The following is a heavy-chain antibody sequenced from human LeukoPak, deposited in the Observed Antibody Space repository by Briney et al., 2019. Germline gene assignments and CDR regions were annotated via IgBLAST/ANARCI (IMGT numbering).Heavy chain of an antibody. CDR1: GGSISSGSYY. CDR3: ASTIFGVVGPYYYYYYGMDV. D-gene: IGHD3-3*01. Sequence: PSQTLSLTCTVSGGSISSGSYYWSWIRQPAGKGLEWIGRIYTSGSTNYNPSLKSRVTISVDTSKNQFSLKLSSVTAADTAVYYCASTIFGVVGPYYYYYYGMDVWGQGTTVTVSS. CDR2: IYTSGST. V-gene: IGHV4-61*02. J-gene: IGHJ6*02.